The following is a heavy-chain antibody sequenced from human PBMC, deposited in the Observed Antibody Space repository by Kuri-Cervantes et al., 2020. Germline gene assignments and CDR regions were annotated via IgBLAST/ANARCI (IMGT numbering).Heavy chain of an antibody. D-gene: IGHD5-18*01. CDR1: GFTFSDYY. J-gene: IGHJ4*02. CDR2: ISSSGSTI. V-gene: IGHV3-11*01. Sequence: GGSLRLSCAASGFTFSDYYMSWIRQAPGKGLEWVSYISSSGSTIYYADSVKGRFTISRDNAKNSLYLQMNSLRAEDTAVYYCARGYTWIQLWTYYFDSWGQGTLVTVSS. CDR3: ARGYTWIQLWTYYFDS.